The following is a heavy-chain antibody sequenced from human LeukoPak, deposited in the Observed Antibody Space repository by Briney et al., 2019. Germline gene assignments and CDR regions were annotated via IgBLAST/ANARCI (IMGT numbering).Heavy chain of an antibody. CDR3: ASQYSSSSRVYFDY. CDR2: IIPILGIA. D-gene: IGHD6-6*01. V-gene: IGHV1-69*02. J-gene: IGHJ4*02. CDR1: GGSFSSYT. Sequence: SVKVSCKASGGSFSSYTISWVRQAPGQGLEWMGRIIPILGIANYAQKFQGRVTITADKSTSTAYMELSSLRSEDTAVYYCASQYSSSSRVYFDYWGQGTLVTVSS.